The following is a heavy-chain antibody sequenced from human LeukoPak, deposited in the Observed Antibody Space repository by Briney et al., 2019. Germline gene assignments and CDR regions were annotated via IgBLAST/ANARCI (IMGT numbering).Heavy chain of an antibody. CDR1: GFTFSSYW. CDR2: VKSDGSMT. Sequence: GGSLRLSCAASGFTFSSYWMHWVRQAPGKGLVWVSRVKSDGSMTNYADSVKGRFTISRDSAKNTLYLQMNSLRAEDTAVYYCARLSVPAFDIWGQGTMVTVSS. J-gene: IGHJ3*02. V-gene: IGHV3-74*01. D-gene: IGHD2-2*01. CDR3: ARLSVPAFDI.